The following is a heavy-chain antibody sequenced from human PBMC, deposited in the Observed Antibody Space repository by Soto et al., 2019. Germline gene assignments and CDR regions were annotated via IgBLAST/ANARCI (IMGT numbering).Heavy chain of an antibody. D-gene: IGHD4-17*01. CDR1: GFSLSTSGVG. J-gene: IGHJ1*01. CDR3: AHSTTVVSAEYFQH. CDR2: IYWDDDK. V-gene: IGHV2-5*02. Sequence: QITLKESGPTLVKPTQTLTLTCTFSGFSLSTSGVGVGWIRQPPGKALEWLALIYWDDDKRYSPSLKSRLTITKDTSKNQVALTMTNMDPVDTATYYCAHSTTVVSAEYFQHWGQGTLVTVSS.